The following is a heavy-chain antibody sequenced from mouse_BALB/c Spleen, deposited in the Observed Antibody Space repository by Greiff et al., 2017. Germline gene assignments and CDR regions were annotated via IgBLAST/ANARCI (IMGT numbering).Heavy chain of an antibody. D-gene: IGHD1-1*01. CDR3: ARESTTVVNDY. V-gene: IGHV1-54*01. Sequence: QVQLQQSGAELVRPGTSVKVSCKASGYAFTNYLIEWVKQRPGQGLEWIGVINPGSGGTNYNEKFKGKATLTADKSSSTAYMQLSSLTSDDSAVYFCARESTTVVNDYWGQGTTLTVSS. J-gene: IGHJ2*01. CDR1: GYAFTNYL. CDR2: INPGSGGT.